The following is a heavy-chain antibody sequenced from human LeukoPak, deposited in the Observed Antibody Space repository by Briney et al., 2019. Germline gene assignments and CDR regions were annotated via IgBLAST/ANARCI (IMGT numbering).Heavy chain of an antibody. Sequence: GGPLRLSCAASGFTFSSYSMNCVRQAPGKGLEWVSSISSSSSYIYYADSVKGRFTISRDNAKNSLYLQMNSLRAEDTAVYYCARDLTGMGQWSSEPYYFDYWGQGTLVTVSS. CDR1: GFTFSSYS. CDR2: ISSSSSYI. CDR3: ARDLTGMGQWSSEPYYFDY. J-gene: IGHJ4*02. D-gene: IGHD3-9*01. V-gene: IGHV3-21*01.